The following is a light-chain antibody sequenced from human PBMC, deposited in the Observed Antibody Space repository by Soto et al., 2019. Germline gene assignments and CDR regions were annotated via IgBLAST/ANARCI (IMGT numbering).Light chain of an antibody. CDR1: QSISSW. J-gene: IGKJ2*01. V-gene: IGKV1-5*03. Sequence: DIQMTQSPSTLSASVGDRVTITCRASQSISSWLAWYQQKPGAAPKLLIYAASTLESGVPSRFSGSRAGTEFALTVSSLQPDDFATYYCQQYNDSFPFTFGQGTKLEI. CDR2: AAS. CDR3: QQYNDSFPFT.